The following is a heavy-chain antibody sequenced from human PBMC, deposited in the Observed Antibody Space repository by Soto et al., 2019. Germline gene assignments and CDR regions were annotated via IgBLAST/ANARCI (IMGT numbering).Heavy chain of an antibody. J-gene: IGHJ6*02. D-gene: IGHD3-10*01. V-gene: IGHV4-31*03. CDR1: GGSISSGGYY. Sequence: SETLSLTCTVSGGSISSGGYYWSWIRQHPGKGLEWIGYIYYSGSTYYNPSLKSRVTISVDTSKNQFSLKLSSVTAADTAVYYCARESCITMVRGRLRYYGMDVWGQGTTVTVSS. CDR3: ARESCITMVRGRLRYYGMDV. CDR2: IYYSGST.